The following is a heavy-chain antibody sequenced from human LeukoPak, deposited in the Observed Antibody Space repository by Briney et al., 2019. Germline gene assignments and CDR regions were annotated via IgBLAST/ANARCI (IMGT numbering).Heavy chain of an antibody. Sequence: SVKVSCKASGGTFGSYAISWVRQAPGQGLEWMGRIIPILGIANYAQKFQGRVTITADKSASTAYMELSSLRSEDTAVYYCASGYCSGGSCYGDDYWGQGTLVTVSS. J-gene: IGHJ4*02. D-gene: IGHD2-15*01. CDR2: IIPILGIA. CDR1: GGTFGSYA. V-gene: IGHV1-69*04. CDR3: ASGYCSGGSCYGDDY.